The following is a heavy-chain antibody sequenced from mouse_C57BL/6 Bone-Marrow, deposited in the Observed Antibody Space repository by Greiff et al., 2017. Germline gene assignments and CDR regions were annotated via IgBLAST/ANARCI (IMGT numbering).Heavy chain of an antibody. D-gene: IGHD2-2*01. CDR1: GFTFSDYG. V-gene: IGHV5-17*01. CDR3: ARGDYAYEGAWFAY. Sequence: DVILVESGGGLVKPGGSLKLSCAASGFTFSDYGMHWVRQAPEKGLKWVAYISSGSSTIYYTDTVKGRFTISRANAKNTLFLQMTSLRSEDTAMYYCARGDYAYEGAWFAYWGQGTLVTVSA. CDR2: ISSGSSTI. J-gene: IGHJ3*01.